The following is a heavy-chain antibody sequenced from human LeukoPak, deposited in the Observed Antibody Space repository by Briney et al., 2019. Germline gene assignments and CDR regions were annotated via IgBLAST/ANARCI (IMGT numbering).Heavy chain of an antibody. Sequence: PGGSLRLSCAASGFTFSSYSMNWVRQAPGKGLEWVSYISSSGSTIYYADSVKGRFTISRDNAKNSLYLQMNSLRAEDTAVYYCARSQGLGELSLYFEYWGQGTLVTVSS. D-gene: IGHD3-16*02. CDR1: GFTFSSYS. V-gene: IGHV3-48*04. J-gene: IGHJ4*02. CDR2: ISSSGSTI. CDR3: ARSQGLGELSLYFEY.